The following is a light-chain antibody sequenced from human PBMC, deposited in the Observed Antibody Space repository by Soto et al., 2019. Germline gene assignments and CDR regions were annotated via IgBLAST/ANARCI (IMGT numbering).Light chain of an antibody. CDR1: QTVSRYY. Sequence: VLTQSPGTLSLSPGGRAILSCRASQTVSRYYLSWYQKKPGQPPRLLIYVASTRATGVPDRFSGSGSGADFTLTISILQPEDFAVYYCQQALTFGGGTTVEMK. CDR2: VAS. J-gene: IGKJ4*01. V-gene: IGKV3D-7*01. CDR3: QQALT.